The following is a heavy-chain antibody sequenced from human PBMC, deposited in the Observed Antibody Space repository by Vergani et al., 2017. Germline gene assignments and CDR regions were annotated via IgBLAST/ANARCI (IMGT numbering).Heavy chain of an antibody. J-gene: IGHJ4*02. V-gene: IGHV3-48*01. CDR2: IGVSDNSI. CDR1: GFTFSAYS. D-gene: IGHD4-11*01. CDR3: VRDPDYSTFDS. Sequence: EVQLVESGGGVVQPGGSLRLSCAASGFTFSAYSMNWVRQTPGKGLEWISYIGVSDNSIYYADSVMGRFAISRDNARNLLFLQMNSLGADDSALYFCVRDPDYSTFDSWGQGTLVTVS.